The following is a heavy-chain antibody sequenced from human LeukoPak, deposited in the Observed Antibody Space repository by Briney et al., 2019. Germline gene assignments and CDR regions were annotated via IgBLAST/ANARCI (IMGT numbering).Heavy chain of an antibody. J-gene: IGHJ3*02. D-gene: IGHD1-26*01. V-gene: IGHV3-48*01. CDR3: ARSIRDYSGSYFGAFDI. CDR1: GFTFSSYR. Sequence: GGSLRLSCAASGFTFSSYRMNWVRQAPGKGLEWVSYISSSSSTIYYADSVKGRFTISRDNAKNSLYLQMNSLRAEDTAVYYCARSIRDYSGSYFGAFDIWGQGTMVTVSS. CDR2: ISSSSSTI.